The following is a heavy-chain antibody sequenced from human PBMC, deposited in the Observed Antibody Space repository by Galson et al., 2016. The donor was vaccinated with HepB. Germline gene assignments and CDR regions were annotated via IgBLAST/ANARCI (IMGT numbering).Heavy chain of an antibody. D-gene: IGHD2-8*01. CDR2: ISTNSGNT. Sequence: SVKVSCKASGYIFTSNGVSWVRQAPGQGLEWMGWISTNSGNTNYAQSLQGRVTLTTDTSTGTAYMELRSLRSDDTAVYYCARDVRYAFDYWGQGILVTVPS. J-gene: IGHJ4*02. CDR3: ARDVRYAFDY. CDR1: GYIFTSNG. V-gene: IGHV1-18*04.